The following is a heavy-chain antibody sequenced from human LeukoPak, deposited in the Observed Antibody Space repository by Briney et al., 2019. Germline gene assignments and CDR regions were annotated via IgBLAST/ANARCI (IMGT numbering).Heavy chain of an antibody. CDR1: GGSFSGYY. Sequence: PSETLSLTCAVYGGSFSGYYWSWIRQPPGKGLEWIGEINHSGSTNYNPSLKSRVTISVDTSKNQFSLKLSSVTAADTAVYYCARRLRFLEWSHRNFRFDPWGQGTLVTVSS. D-gene: IGHD3-3*01. J-gene: IGHJ5*02. CDR3: ARRLRFLEWSHRNFRFDP. V-gene: IGHV4-34*01. CDR2: INHSGST.